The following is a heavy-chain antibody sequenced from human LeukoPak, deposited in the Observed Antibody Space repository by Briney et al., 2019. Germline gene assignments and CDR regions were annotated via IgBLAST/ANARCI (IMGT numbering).Heavy chain of an antibody. J-gene: IGHJ4*02. Sequence: ASVKVSCTASGYTFTGYYMHWVRQAPGQGLEWMGWINPNSGGTNYAQKFQGRVTMTRNTSISTAYMELSSLRSEDTAVYYCARGHCSGGSCYSSYFDYWGQGTLVTVSS. V-gene: IGHV1-2*02. CDR1: GYTFTGYY. CDR2: INPNSGGT. CDR3: ARGHCSGGSCYSSYFDY. D-gene: IGHD2-15*01.